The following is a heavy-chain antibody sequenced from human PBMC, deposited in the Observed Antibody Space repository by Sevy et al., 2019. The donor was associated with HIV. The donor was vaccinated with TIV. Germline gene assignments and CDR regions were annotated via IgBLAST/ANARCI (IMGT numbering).Heavy chain of an antibody. D-gene: IGHD1-26*01. V-gene: IGHV3-30*18. CDR2: ISYDGSNK. CDR3: ANGYHQTELLAGFDY. Sequence: GGSLRLSCAASGFTFSSYGMHWVRQAPGKGLEWVAVISYDGSNKYYADSVKGRFTISRDNSKNTLYLQMNSLGAEDTAVYYCANGYHQTELLAGFDYWGQGTLVTVSS. J-gene: IGHJ4*02. CDR1: GFTFSSYG.